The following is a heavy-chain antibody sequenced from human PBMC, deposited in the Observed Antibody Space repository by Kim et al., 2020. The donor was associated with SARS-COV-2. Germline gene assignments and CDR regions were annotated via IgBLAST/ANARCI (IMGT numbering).Heavy chain of an antibody. CDR2: ISGSGGST. V-gene: IGHV3-23*01. CDR1: GFTFSSYA. CDR3: AKDRGGGGYDILTGYYKLHDAFDI. Sequence: GGSLRLSCAASGFTFSSYAMSWVRQAPGKGLEWVSAISGSGGSTYYADSVKGRFTISRDNSKNTLYLQMNSLRAEDTAVYYCAKDRGGGGYDILTGYYKLHDAFDIWGQGTMVTVSS. J-gene: IGHJ3*02. D-gene: IGHD3-9*01.